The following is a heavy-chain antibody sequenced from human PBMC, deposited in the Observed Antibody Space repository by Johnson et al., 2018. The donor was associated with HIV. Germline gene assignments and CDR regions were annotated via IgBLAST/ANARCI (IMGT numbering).Heavy chain of an antibody. Sequence: VQLVESGGGLVKPGGSLRLSCATSGFTFSHYNMNLIRQAPEKGLEWVADIKCDGSEKYYVDSVKGRLTISRDNAKNSLYLQVNSLRAKDMTVYYCVRCQRNEVTRLGGRPDAFDIWGQGTMVTVSS. CDR3: VRCQRNEVTRLGGRPDAFDI. D-gene: IGHD3-10*02. CDR1: GFTFSHYN. V-gene: IGHV3-52*01. J-gene: IGHJ3*02. CDR2: IKCDGSEK.